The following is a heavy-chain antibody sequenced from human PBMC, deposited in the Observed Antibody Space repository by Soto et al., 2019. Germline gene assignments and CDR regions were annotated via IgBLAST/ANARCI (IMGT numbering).Heavy chain of an antibody. CDR1: GFTFSSYN. CDR2: ISGSSSYI. D-gene: IGHD2-15*01. CDR3: ARAALDKGYCSGGSCLDS. V-gene: IGHV3-21*01. J-gene: IGHJ4*02. Sequence: GGSLRLSCAASGFTFSSYNMNWVRQAPGKGLEWVSSISGSSSYIYYADSVKGRFTISRDNAKNSLYLQMNSLRAEDTAVYYCARAALDKGYCSGGSCLDSWGQGTLVTVSS.